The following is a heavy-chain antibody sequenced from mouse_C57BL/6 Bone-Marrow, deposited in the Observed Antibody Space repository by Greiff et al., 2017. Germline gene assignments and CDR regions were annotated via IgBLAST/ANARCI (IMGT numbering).Heavy chain of an antibody. CDR1: GFPITSGYY. CDR2: ITHSGET. V-gene: IGHV12-3*01. D-gene: IGHD2-4*01. CDR3: AVDRLGLRREERYFDY. J-gene: IGHJ2*01. Sequence: LQESGPGLVKPSQSLFLTCSITGFPITSGYYWFCLRQSPGKPLEWMGYITHSGETFYNPSLHSPISITSEPSKNQFFLQLNSVTTEDTAMYYCAVDRLGLRREERYFDYWGQGTTLTVSS.